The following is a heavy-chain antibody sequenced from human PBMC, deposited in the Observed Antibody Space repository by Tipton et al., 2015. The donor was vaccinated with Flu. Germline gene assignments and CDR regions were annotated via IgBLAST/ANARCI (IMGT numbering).Heavy chain of an antibody. J-gene: IGHJ6*04. V-gene: IGHV3-7*01. Sequence: SLRLSCTASGFSFGDYAMGWVRQAPGKGLEWVANIKQDGSEIHYVGSVRGRFTISRDNSKNSLSLQMNSLRAEDTAVYYCARKVGDVWGKGTTVTVSS. CDR1: GFSFGDYA. CDR2: IKQDGSEI. CDR3: ARKVGDV.